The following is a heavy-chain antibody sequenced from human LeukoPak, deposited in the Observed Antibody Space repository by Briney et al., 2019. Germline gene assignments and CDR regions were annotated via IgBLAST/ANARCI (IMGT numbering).Heavy chain of an antibody. J-gene: IGHJ4*02. V-gene: IGHV1-18*01. CDR1: GYTFIIYG. D-gene: IGHD2-2*01. CDR3: GRDRLRYCSSTSCSPNDY. CDR2: IRAYNGNT. Sequence: ASVRVSSKASGYTFIIYGISWVRQAPGQGLEWMGWIRAYNGNTNYAQKLQGRVTMTTDTATSTAYKELRSLRSDDTTVYYGGRDRLRYCSSTSCSPNDYWGQGTLVTDCS.